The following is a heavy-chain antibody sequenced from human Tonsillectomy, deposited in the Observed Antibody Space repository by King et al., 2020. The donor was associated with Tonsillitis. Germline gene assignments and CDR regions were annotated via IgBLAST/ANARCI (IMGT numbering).Heavy chain of an antibody. Sequence: VQLVESGGGLAKPGGSLRLSCATSGFSFSSYDINWVRQAPGKGLEWVSSISSSSRYIYYADSLKGRFTISRDNAKNSLYLQMNSLRVEDTAVYYCAKDKGAGHYDTSRGAFDIWGQGKMVTVSS. CDR3: AKDKGAGHYDTSRGAFDI. J-gene: IGHJ3*02. CDR1: GFSFSSYD. CDR2: ISSSSRYI. V-gene: IGHV3-21*01. D-gene: IGHD3-22*01.